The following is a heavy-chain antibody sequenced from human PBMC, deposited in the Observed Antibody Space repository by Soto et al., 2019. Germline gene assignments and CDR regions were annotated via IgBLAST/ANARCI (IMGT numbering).Heavy chain of an antibody. CDR1: GGSISSGGYY. CDR2: IYYSGST. J-gene: IGHJ6*02. CDR3: ARDFTDSSGPTLGMGV. V-gene: IGHV4-31*03. D-gene: IGHD6-19*01. Sequence: SETLSLTCTVSGGSISSGGYYWSWILHHPGKGLGWIGYIYYSGSTYYNPSLKSRVTISVDTSKDQFSLKLSSVTAADTAVYYCARDFTDSSGPTLGMGVWGQGTTVTVSS.